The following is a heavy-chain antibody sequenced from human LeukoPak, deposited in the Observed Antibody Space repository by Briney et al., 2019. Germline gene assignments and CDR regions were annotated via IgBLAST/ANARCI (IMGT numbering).Heavy chain of an antibody. CDR1: GGSFSSHY. Sequence: SETLSLTCTVSGGSFSSHYWSWIRQPPGKGLEWIGYISYIGSTNYNPSLKSRVTISVDTSKNQFSLKLSSVTAADTAVYYCARDPTTVTKGLDIWGQGTMVSVSS. CDR3: ARDPTTVTKGLDI. D-gene: IGHD4-17*01. CDR2: ISYIGST. V-gene: IGHV4-59*11. J-gene: IGHJ3*02.